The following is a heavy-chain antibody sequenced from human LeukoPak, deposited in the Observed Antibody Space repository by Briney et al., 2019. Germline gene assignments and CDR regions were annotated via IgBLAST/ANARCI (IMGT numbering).Heavy chain of an antibody. CDR1: GFTFSSYS. CDR2: ISSSTI. V-gene: IGHV3-48*01. Sequence: PGGSLRLSCAASGFTFSSYSMNWVRQAPGKGLEWVSYISSSTIYYAYSVKGRFTISIDNAKNSLYLQMNILRAEDTAVYYCAREKWLPYDMDVWGKGTTVSVSS. CDR3: AREKWLPYDMDV. J-gene: IGHJ6*03. D-gene: IGHD5-12*01.